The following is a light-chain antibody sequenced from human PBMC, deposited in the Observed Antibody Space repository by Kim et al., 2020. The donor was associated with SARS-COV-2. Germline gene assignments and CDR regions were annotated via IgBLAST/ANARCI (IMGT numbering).Light chain of an antibody. Sequence: QSALTQPASVSGSPGQSITISCTGTSSDVGGFNYVSWYQHHPGKAPKLMIYDVNKRPSGVADRFSGSKSGNTASLTISGLQPEDEADYYCTSYTRSSTPFGTGTKVTVL. V-gene: IGLV2-14*03. J-gene: IGLJ1*01. CDR3: TSYTRSSTP. CDR1: SSDVGGFNY. CDR2: DVN.